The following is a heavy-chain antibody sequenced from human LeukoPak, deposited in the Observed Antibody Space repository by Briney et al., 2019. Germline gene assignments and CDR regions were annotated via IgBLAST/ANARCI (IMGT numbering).Heavy chain of an antibody. D-gene: IGHD1-26*01. V-gene: IGHV4-39*01. CDR2: IYYTGST. CDR1: GGSISSSTYY. J-gene: IGHJ3*02. Sequence: SETLSLTCTVSGGSISSSTYYWGWIRQPPGKGLEWIGTIYYTGSTYYNPSLKSRVTISVDTSKNQFSLKLNSVTAADTAVYYCARPLGSGSYLAAFDIWGQGTMVTVSS. CDR3: ARPLGSGSYLAAFDI.